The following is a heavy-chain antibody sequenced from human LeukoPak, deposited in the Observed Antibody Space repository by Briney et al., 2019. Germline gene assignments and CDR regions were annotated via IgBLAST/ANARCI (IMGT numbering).Heavy chain of an antibody. CDR3: ARGKSDYGDLASDY. D-gene: IGHD4-17*01. CDR1: GGTFSSYA. Sequence: GASVKVSCKASGGTFSSYAIGWVRQAPGQGLEWMGRIIPILGIANYAQKFQGRVTITADKSTSTAYMELSSLRSEDTAVYYCARGKSDYGDLASDYWGQGTLVTVSS. J-gene: IGHJ4*02. V-gene: IGHV1-69*04. CDR2: IIPILGIA.